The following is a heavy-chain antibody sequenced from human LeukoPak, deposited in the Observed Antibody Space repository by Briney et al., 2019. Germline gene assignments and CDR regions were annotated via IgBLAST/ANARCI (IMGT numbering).Heavy chain of an antibody. D-gene: IGHD5-12*01. CDR3: AKDLLRYEVDY. V-gene: IGHV3-23*01. J-gene: IGHJ4*02. CDR2: ISGSGGST. Sequence: PGGSLRLSCAASGFTFSDHYMDWVRQAPGKGLEWVSAISGSGGSTYYADSVKGRFTISRDNSKNTLYLQMNSLRAEDTAVYYCAKDLLRYEVDYWGQGTLVTVSS. CDR1: GFTFSDHY.